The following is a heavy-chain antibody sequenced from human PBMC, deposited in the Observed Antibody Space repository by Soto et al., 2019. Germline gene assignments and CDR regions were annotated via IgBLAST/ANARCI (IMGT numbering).Heavy chain of an antibody. CDR1: GDSISGDY. J-gene: IGHJ4*02. Sequence: SETLSLTCTVSGDSISGDYWSWIRQPPGKGLEWVGYIHYSGGTNYNPSLKSRVTISVDTSRNQFSLKLSSVTAADTAVYYCAGQYAGCYDYWGQGTLVTVSS. D-gene: IGHD2-15*01. V-gene: IGHV4-59*08. CDR2: IHYSGGT. CDR3: AGQYAGCYDY.